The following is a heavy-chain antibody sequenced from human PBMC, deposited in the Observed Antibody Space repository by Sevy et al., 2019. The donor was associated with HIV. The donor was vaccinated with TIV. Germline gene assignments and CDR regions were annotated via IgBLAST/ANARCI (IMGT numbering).Heavy chain of an antibody. Sequence: GGSLRLSCAASAFTFSSYPMNWVRQAPGKGLEWVSYISGLSNYIYYADSVKGRFTISRDNAKNSLYLQMNSLRVEDTAVCYCARGCSSWPYFDYWGQGTLVTVSS. D-gene: IGHD6-13*01. V-gene: IGHV3-21*01. J-gene: IGHJ4*01. CDR2: ISGLSNYI. CDR3: ARGCSSWPYFDY. CDR1: AFTFSSYP.